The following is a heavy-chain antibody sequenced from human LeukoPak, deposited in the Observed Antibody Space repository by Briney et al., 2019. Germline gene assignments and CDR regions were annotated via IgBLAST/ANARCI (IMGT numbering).Heavy chain of an antibody. V-gene: IGHV3-74*01. J-gene: IGHJ4*02. CDR1: GFTFSSYW. CDR2: INNDGTYT. D-gene: IGHD3-22*01. Sequence: GGSLRLSCAASGFTFSSYWFHWVRQTPGKGLVWVARINNDGTYTTYADSVKGRFTISRDNAQNTLYLQMNSLRAEDTAVYYCAKARSITMSDYWGQGTLVTVSS. CDR3: AKARSITMSDY.